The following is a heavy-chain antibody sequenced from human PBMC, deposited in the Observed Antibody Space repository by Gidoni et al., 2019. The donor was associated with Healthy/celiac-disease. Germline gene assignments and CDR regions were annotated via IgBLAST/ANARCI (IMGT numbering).Heavy chain of an antibody. CDR2: ISGSGGST. Sequence: EVQLLESGGGLVQPGGSLRLSCAAPGFPVSSYAMSWVRQAPGKGLEGVSAISGSGGSTYYADSVKGRFTISRDNSKNTLYLQMNSLRAEDTAVYYCAKDPSYYYDSSGYFDYWGQGTLVTVSS. CDR3: AKDPSYYYDSSGYFDY. V-gene: IGHV3-23*01. CDR1: GFPVSSYA. D-gene: IGHD3-22*01. J-gene: IGHJ4*02.